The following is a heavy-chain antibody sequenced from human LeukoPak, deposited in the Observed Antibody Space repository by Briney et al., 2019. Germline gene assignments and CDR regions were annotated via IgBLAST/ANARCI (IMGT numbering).Heavy chain of an antibody. Sequence: QPGGSLRLSCAASGFTFSSYDMKWVRQAPGQGLEWVSYISSSGTFIYHADSVKGRFTISRDNAKNSLYLQMDSLRVEDTAVYYCVRSFDYWGQGTLVTVSS. CDR3: VRSFDY. V-gene: IGHV3-48*03. CDR2: ISSSGTFI. J-gene: IGHJ4*02. CDR1: GFTFSSYD.